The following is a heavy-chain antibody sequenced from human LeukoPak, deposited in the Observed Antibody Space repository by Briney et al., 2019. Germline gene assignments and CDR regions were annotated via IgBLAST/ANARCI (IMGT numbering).Heavy chain of an antibody. CDR1: GFTFSSYN. CDR3: ARDYYVPQTKQFDAFDI. CDR2: ISSSNSYI. Sequence: GGSLRLSCAASGFTFSSYNMNWVRQAPGKGLEWVSSISSSNSYIYYADSVKGRFTISRDNAKNSLYLQMNSLRAEDTAVYYCARDYYVPQTKQFDAFDIWGQGTMVTVSS. J-gene: IGHJ3*02. V-gene: IGHV3-21*01. D-gene: IGHD3-22*01.